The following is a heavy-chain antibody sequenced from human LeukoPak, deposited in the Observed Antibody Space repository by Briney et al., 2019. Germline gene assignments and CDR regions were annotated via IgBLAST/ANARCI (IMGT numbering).Heavy chain of an antibody. CDR3: ARDPGGYSYGLGYSFDY. Sequence: GGSLRLSCAASGFTVSSNYMSWVRQAPGKGLEWVSVIYSGGSTYYADSVKGRFTISRDNSKNTLYLQMNSLRAEDTAVYYCARDPGGYSYGLGYSFDYWGQGTLVTVSS. CDR1: GFTVSSNY. V-gene: IGHV3-53*01. J-gene: IGHJ4*02. CDR2: IYSGGST. D-gene: IGHD5-18*01.